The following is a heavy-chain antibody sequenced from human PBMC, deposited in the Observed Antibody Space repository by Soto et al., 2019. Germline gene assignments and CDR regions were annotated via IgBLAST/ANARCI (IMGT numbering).Heavy chain of an antibody. J-gene: IGHJ4*02. CDR2: ISGSGGST. Sequence: GGSLRLSCAASGFTFSSYAMSWVRQAPGKGLEWVSAISGSGGSTYYADSVKGRFTISRDNSKNTLYLQMNSLRAEDTAVYYCAKETPYSSSSTPYYFDYWGQGTLVTVPS. V-gene: IGHV3-23*01. CDR3: AKETPYSSSSTPYYFDY. CDR1: GFTFSSYA. D-gene: IGHD6-6*01.